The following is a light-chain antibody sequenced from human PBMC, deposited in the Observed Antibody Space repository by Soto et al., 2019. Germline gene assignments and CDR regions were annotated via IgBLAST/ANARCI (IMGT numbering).Light chain of an antibody. V-gene: IGLV2-14*01. CDR1: SSDVGDYKY. J-gene: IGLJ2*01. Sequence: QSALTQPASVSGSPGQSITISCTGTSSDVGDYKYVSWYQQHPGKAPKLMIYDVSNRPSGVSNRFSGSKSGNTASLTISALQAEDEDDYYCSSNTSTSTVVFGGGTKLTVL. CDR3: SSNTSTSTVV. CDR2: DVS.